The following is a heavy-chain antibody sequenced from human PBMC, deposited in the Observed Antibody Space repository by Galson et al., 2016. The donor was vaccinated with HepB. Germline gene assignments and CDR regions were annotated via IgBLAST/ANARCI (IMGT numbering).Heavy chain of an antibody. CDR3: ASRRDIVTGYHSYYDVMDV. CDR2: IYPSDSDT. Sequence: GAEVKKPGESLRISCKGSGYSFTRYYIAWVRQMPGKGLEWMGIIYPSDSDTRYSPSFQGQVTISADKSINTAYLQWSSLKATDTAMYYCASRRDIVTGYHSYYDVMDVGGQGTTVTVSS. V-gene: IGHV5-51*01. D-gene: IGHD3-9*01. J-gene: IGHJ6*02. CDR1: GYSFTRYY.